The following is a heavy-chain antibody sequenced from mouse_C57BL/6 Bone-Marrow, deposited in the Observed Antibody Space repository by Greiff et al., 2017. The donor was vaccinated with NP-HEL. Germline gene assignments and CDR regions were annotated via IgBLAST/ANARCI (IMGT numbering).Heavy chain of an antibody. Sequence: EVKLEESGGDLVKPGGSLKLSCAASGFTFSSYGMSWVRQTPDKRLEWVATISSGGSYTYYPDSVKGRFTISRDNAKNTLYLQMSSLKSEDTAMYYCARHEGTRYFDYWGQGTTLTVSS. CDR3: ARHEGTRYFDY. D-gene: IGHD3-3*01. V-gene: IGHV5-6*02. J-gene: IGHJ2*01. CDR1: GFTFSSYG. CDR2: ISSGGSYT.